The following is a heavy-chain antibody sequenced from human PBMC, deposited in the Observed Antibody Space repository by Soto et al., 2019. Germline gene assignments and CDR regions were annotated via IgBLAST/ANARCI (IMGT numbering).Heavy chain of an antibody. J-gene: IGHJ4*02. Sequence: QVQLVQSGPEMRQPGASVKVSCKASGYASLSHAMHWVRQVPGQLYEWLGWINAGVDGTMYSERFQDRIRITRDTSANTVYMELTALTSEDTAVYYCAREVPGVTSFDYWGQGTLVIVSS. V-gene: IGHV1-3*01. CDR3: AREVPGVTSFDY. D-gene: IGHD3-10*01. CDR2: INAGVDGT. CDR1: GYASLSHA.